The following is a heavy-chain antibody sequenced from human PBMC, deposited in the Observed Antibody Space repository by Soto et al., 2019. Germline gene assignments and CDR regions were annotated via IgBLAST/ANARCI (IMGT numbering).Heavy chain of an antibody. CDR1: GGTFSSYA. J-gene: IGHJ6*02. D-gene: IGHD3-10*02. CDR3: ARGDIGDANVRGVIIQYYYYYGMDV. CDR2: IIPIFGTA. Sequence: GASVKVSCKASGGTFSSYAISWVRQAPGQGLEWMGGIIPIFGTANYAQKFQGRVTITADESTSTAYMELSRLRSEDTAVYYCARGDIGDANVRGVIIQYYYYYGMDVWGQGTTVTVSS. V-gene: IGHV1-69*13.